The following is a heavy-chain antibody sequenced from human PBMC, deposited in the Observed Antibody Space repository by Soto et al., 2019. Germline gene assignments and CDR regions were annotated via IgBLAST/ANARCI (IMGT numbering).Heavy chain of an antibody. CDR2: INPKSGGT. CDR1: GYTFTDYY. CDR3: ARVSPFGSSSGWFDP. D-gene: IGHD6-6*01. V-gene: IGHV1-2*02. Sequence: QVQLVQSGAEVKKPGASVKVSCKASGYTFTDYYMLWVRQAPGQGLEWMGWINPKSGGTNYAQKFQARVTMTRDPSFRTAYMELSRLRFDDTAVYYCARVSPFGSSSGWFDPWGQGTLVTVSS. J-gene: IGHJ5*02.